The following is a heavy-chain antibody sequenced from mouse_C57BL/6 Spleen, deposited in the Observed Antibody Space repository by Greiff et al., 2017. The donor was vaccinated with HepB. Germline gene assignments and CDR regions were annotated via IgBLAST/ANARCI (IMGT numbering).Heavy chain of an antibody. V-gene: IGHV5-17*01. CDR1: GFTFSDYG. J-gene: IGHJ4*01. CDR2: ISSGSSTI. CDR3: ARGGIYYGSSYEGAMDY. D-gene: IGHD1-1*01. Sequence: EVMLVESGGGLVKPGGSLKLSCAASGFTFSDYGMHWVRQAPEKGLEWVAYISSGSSTIYYADTVKGRFTISRDNAKNTLFLQMTSLRSEDTAMYYCARGGIYYGSSYEGAMDYWGQGTSVTVSS.